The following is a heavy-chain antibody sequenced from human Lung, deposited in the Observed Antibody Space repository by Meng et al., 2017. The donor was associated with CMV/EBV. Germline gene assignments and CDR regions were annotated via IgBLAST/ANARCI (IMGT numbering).Heavy chain of an antibody. D-gene: IGHD2-2*01. J-gene: IGHJ3*02. V-gene: IGHV3-72*01. CDR3: AREDIVVVPAAIGGAFDI. CDR2: TRNKANSYTT. Sequence: SXKISXAASGFTFSDHYMDWVRQAPGKGLEWVGRTRNKANSYTTEYAASVKGRFTISRDDSKNSLYLQMNSLKTEDTAVYYCAREDIVVVPAAIGGAFDIWGQGXMVTVSS. CDR1: GFTFSDHY.